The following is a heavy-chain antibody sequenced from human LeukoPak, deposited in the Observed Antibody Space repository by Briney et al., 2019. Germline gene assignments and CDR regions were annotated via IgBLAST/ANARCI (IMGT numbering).Heavy chain of an antibody. CDR3: ATTGLLGDIP. CDR1: GFTFTSYS. V-gene: IGHV3-48*04. CDR2: ISSRGGTI. Sequence: GGSLRLSCVASGFTFTSYSMNWVRQAPGKGLEWVSYISSRGGTIYHADSVKGRFTISRDDAKNSLYLQMNSLRAEDTAVYYCATTGLLGDIPWGQGTLVTVSS. D-gene: IGHD2-21*01. J-gene: IGHJ5*02.